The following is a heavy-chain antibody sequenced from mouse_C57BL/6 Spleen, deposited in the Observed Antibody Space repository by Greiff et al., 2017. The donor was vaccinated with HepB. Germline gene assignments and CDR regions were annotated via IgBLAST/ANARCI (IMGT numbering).Heavy chain of an antibody. Sequence: QVQLKQPGAELVKPGASVKLSCKASGYTFTSYWMHWVKQRPGQGLEWIGMIHPNSGSTNYNEKFKSKATLTVDKSSSTAYMQLSSLTSEDSAVYYCGLITTVVATDYWGQGTTLTVSS. D-gene: IGHD1-1*01. V-gene: IGHV1-64*01. J-gene: IGHJ2*01. CDR2: IHPNSGST. CDR1: GYTFTSYW. CDR3: GLITTVVATDY.